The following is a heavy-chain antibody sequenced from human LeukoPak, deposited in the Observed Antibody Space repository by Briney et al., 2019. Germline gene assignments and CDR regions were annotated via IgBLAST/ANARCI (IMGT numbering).Heavy chain of an antibody. Sequence: GESLKISCKGSGYSITSYWISWVRQMPGKGLEWMGRIDPSDSYTNYSPAFQGHVTISADKSISTAYLQWSSLKASDTAMYYCAINGSIVGAPWGQGAQVTVSS. D-gene: IGHD1-26*01. CDR3: AINGSIVGAP. CDR1: GYSITSYW. V-gene: IGHV5-10-1*01. J-gene: IGHJ5*02. CDR2: IDPSDSYT.